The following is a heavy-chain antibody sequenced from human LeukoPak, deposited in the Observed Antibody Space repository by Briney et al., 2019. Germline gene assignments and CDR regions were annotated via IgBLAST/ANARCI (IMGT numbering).Heavy chain of an antibody. D-gene: IGHD1-26*01. Sequence: PSETLSLTCAVYGGSFSGYYWSWIRQPPGKGLEWIGEINHRGSTNYNPSLKSRVTISVDTSKNQFSLKLSSVTAADTAVYYCARRGGADSGSYVDYWGQGTLVTVSS. J-gene: IGHJ4*02. V-gene: IGHV4-34*01. CDR3: ARRGGADSGSYVDY. CDR2: INHRGST. CDR1: GGSFSGYY.